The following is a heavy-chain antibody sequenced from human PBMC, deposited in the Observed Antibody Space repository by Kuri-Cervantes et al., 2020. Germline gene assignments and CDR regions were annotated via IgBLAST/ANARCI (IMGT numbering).Heavy chain of an antibody. V-gene: IGHV4-59*01. J-gene: IGHJ6*02. CDR1: GGSISSYY. Sequence: SETLSLTCTVSGGSISSYYWSWIRQPPGKGLEWIGSIYYSGSTYYNPSLKSRVTISVDTSKNQFSLKLSSVTAADTAVYYCARDLSGSYYKLGYYYYYGMDVWGQGTTVTVSS. CDR2: IYYSGST. D-gene: IGHD3-10*01. CDR3: ARDLSGSYYKLGYYYYYGMDV.